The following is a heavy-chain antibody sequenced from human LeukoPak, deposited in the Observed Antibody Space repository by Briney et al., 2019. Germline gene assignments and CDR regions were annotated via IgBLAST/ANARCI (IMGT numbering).Heavy chain of an antibody. CDR1: GFTFSNYA. CDR2: ISYDGSNK. D-gene: IGHD3-16*01. J-gene: IGHJ3*02. CDR3: AKAGVMDAFDI. V-gene: IGHV3-30-3*01. Sequence: GRSLRPSCAASGFTFSNYAMHWVRQAPGKGLEWVAVISYDGSNKSVKGRFTISRDNSKNTLYLQMNSLRAEDTAVYYCAKAGVMDAFDIWGQETMVTVSS.